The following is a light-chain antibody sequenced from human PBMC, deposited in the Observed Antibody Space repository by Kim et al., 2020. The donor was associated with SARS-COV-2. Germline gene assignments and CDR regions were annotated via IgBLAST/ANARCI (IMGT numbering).Light chain of an antibody. J-gene: IGLJ3*02. CDR2: YGS. V-gene: IGLV3-21*04. Sequence: AQGKTARMTCGERNIGSKRVRWYKQKPGQAPVLVIYYGSDRPSGIPERFSGSNSGKKATGTISRVEAGDEADYYCQVWDSSSDHWVLGGGTQLTVL. CDR1: NIGSKR. CDR3: QVWDSSSDHWV.